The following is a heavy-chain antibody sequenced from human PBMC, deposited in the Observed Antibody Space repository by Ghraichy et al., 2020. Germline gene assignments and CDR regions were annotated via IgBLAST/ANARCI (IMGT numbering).Heavy chain of an antibody. CDR3: TRGPTGEDYYDSSGYPIY. Sequence: GALRLSCAASGFTFGDHAMSWVRQAPGKGLEWVGFIRSRSYGRSTEYVASVKGRFTISGDDSTSSVYLQMNSLKTEDTGIYYCTRGPTGEDYYDSSGYPIYWGQGTLVTVSS. D-gene: IGHD3-22*01. CDR1: GFTFGDHA. J-gene: IGHJ4*02. V-gene: IGHV3-49*04. CDR2: IRSRSYGRST.